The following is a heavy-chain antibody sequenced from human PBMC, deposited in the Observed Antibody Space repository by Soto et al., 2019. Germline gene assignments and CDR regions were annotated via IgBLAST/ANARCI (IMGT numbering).Heavy chain of an antibody. CDR3: ARADPDASVGY. Sequence: LSLTCTVSGGSMSSYYWTWLRQSPGRGLEWIGYISYGGSTYYNPSLKSRVTISADTSKNQFSLRMNSMIAADTAVYYCARADPDASVGYWGQGTLVTVSS. V-gene: IGHV4-59*01. D-gene: IGHD2-15*01. CDR2: ISYGGST. CDR1: GGSMSSYY. J-gene: IGHJ4*02.